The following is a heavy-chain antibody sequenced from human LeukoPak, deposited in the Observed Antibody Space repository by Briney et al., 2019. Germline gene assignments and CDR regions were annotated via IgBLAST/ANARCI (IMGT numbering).Heavy chain of an antibody. J-gene: IGHJ4*02. CDR3: AKCYVDTVLCYFDY. Sequence: KPGGSLRLSCAASGFTFSNYNMNWVRQAPGKGLEWVSSISSSSSYIYYADSVKGRFTISRDNSKNTLYLQVNSLRVEDTAVYYCAKCYVDTVLCYFDYWGQGTLVTVSS. CDR2: ISSSSSYI. V-gene: IGHV3-21*01. CDR1: GFTFSNYN. D-gene: IGHD5-18*01.